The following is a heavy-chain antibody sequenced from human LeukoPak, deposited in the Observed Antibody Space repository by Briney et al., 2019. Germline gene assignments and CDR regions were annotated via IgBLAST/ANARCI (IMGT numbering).Heavy chain of an antibody. Sequence: GGSLRLSCAASGFTFSSYGMHWVRQAPGKGLEWVAVISFDASNKYYADSVKGRFTISRDNSQNTLYLQMNSLRAEDTAVYYCAKDVDPFGSGSYVEGFDYWGQGTLVTVSS. V-gene: IGHV3-30*18. J-gene: IGHJ4*02. CDR1: GFTFSSYG. D-gene: IGHD3-10*01. CDR2: ISFDASNK. CDR3: AKDVDPFGSGSYVEGFDY.